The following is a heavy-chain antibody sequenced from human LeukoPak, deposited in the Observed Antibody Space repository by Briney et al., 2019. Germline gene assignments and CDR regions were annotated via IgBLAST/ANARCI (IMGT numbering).Heavy chain of an antibody. CDR1: GFTFSSYW. V-gene: IGHV3-7*01. J-gene: IGHJ3*02. CDR3: ARESPNYYDSSGYGPDAFDI. D-gene: IGHD3-22*01. Sequence: GGSLRLSCAASGFTFSSYWMSWVRQAPGKGLEWVANIKQDGSEKYYVDSVEGRFTISRDNAKNSLYLQMNSLRAEDTAVYYCARESPNYYDSSGYGPDAFDIWGQGTMVTVSS. CDR2: IKQDGSEK.